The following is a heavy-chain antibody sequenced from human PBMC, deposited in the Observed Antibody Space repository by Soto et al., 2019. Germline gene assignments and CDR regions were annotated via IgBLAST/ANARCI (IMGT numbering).Heavy chain of an antibody. D-gene: IGHD6-6*01. Sequence: QVQLVQSGAEVKKPGASVKVSCKASGYTFTSYGISWVRQAPGQGLEWMGWISAYNCNTNYAQKLQGRVTMTPDTSTSTAYMELRSLRSDDTAVYYCAVNARDWQLVPQAGWFDPWGQGTLVTVSS. V-gene: IGHV1-18*01. J-gene: IGHJ5*02. CDR2: ISAYNCNT. CDR1: GYTFTSYG. CDR3: AVNARDWQLVPQAGWFDP.